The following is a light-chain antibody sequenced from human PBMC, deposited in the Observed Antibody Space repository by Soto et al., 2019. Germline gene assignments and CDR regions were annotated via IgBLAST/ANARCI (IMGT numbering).Light chain of an antibody. CDR2: GAS. V-gene: IGKV3-20*01. J-gene: IGKJ2*01. CDR3: QQYGSSPPLYT. Sequence: EIVLTQSPGTLSLSPGERATLSCRASQSVSSTYLAWYQQKPGQAPRLLIYGASSRATGIPDRFSGSGSGTDFTLIISRLEPEDSAVYYCQQYGSSPPLYTFGQGTKLEI. CDR1: QSVSSTY.